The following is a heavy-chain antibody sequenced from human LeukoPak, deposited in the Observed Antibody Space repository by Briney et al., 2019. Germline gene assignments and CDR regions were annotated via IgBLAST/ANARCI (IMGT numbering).Heavy chain of an antibody. J-gene: IGHJ5*02. CDR2: MNPNSGNT. D-gene: IGHD6-13*01. Sequence: ASVKVSCKASGGTFSSYAISWVRQAPGQGLEWMGWMNPNSGNTGYAQKFQGRVTMTRNTSISTAYMELSSLRSEDTAVYYCARGTPTRAAAYRVHFDPWGQGTLVTVSS. CDR1: GGTFSSYA. V-gene: IGHV1-8*02. CDR3: ARGTPTRAAAYRVHFDP.